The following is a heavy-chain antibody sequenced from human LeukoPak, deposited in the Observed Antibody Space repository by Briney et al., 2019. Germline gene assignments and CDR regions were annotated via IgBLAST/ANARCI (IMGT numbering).Heavy chain of an antibody. CDR3: ARDFWGASVGATGSQDY. CDR1: GGTFSSCA. J-gene: IGHJ4*02. D-gene: IGHD1-26*01. CDR2: IIPTFSTA. V-gene: IGHV1-69*13. Sequence: GASGRVSCKASGGTFSSCAISWVRQAPGQGLEWMGGIIPTFSTANYAQKFQGRVTITADESTRTAYMGRSSLRSEDTAVYYCARDFWGASVGATGSQDYWGQGTLVTVSS.